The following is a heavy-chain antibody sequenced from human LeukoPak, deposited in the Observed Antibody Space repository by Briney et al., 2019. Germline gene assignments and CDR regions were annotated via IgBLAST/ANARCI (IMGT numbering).Heavy chain of an antibody. CDR1: GYTFTSYY. CDR2: INPSGGST. D-gene: IGHD3-3*01. Sequence: GASVKVSCKASGYTFTSYYMHWVRQAPGQGLEWMGIINPSGGSTSYAQKFQGRVTMTRDTSTSTVYMELSSLRSEDTAVYYCARGFLEWFSLQGYYFDYWGQGTLVTVSS. V-gene: IGHV1-46*01. CDR3: ARGFLEWFSLQGYYFDY. J-gene: IGHJ4*02.